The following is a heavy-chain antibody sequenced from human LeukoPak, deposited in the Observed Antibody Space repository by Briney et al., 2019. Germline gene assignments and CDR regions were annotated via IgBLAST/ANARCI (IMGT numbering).Heavy chain of an antibody. Sequence: GGSLRLSCAASGFTVSTYDMHWVRQAPGEGPQWIAYFGISGTIYYADSVRGRFTISRDSAKNSLHLEMNSLRVDDTAIYYCAAYVFYPYWGQGTPVTASS. J-gene: IGHJ4*02. CDR1: GFTVSTYD. V-gene: IGHV3-48*01. D-gene: IGHD3-16*01. CDR2: FGISGTI. CDR3: AAYVFYPY.